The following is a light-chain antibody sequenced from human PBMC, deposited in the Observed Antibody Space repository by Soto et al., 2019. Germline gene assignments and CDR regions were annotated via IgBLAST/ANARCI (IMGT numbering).Light chain of an antibody. CDR1: QSVSSY. Sequence: EIVLTQSPATLSLSPGERATLSCRASQSVSSYLAWYQQKPGQAPRLLIYDASNRATGIPARFSGSGSGTDFTLTISSLEPDDVAAYYCQKYNSAPLTVGGWTKVDI. V-gene: IGKV3-11*01. J-gene: IGKJ4*01. CDR2: DAS. CDR3: QKYNSAPLT.